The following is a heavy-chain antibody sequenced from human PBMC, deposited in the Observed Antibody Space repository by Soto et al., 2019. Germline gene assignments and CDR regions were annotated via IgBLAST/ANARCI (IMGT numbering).Heavy chain of an antibody. V-gene: IGHV3-33*01. D-gene: IGHD3-10*01. J-gene: IGHJ5*02. CDR2: IWYDGSNK. CDR3: ARDLIIADVDGWFEP. Sequence: PGGSLRLSCAASGFTFSSYGMHWVRQAPGKGLEWVAVIWYDGSNKYYADSVKGRFTISRDNSKNTLYLQMNSLRAEDTVVYYCARDLIIADVDGWFEPCGQGPLVTVSS. CDR1: GFTFSSYG.